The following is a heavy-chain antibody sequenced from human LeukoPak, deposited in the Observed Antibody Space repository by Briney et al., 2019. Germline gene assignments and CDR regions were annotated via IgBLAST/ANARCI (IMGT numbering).Heavy chain of an antibody. J-gene: IGHJ5*02. CDR3: AREGTLYCSSTSCQSSDNWFDP. Sequence: GASVKVSCKASGYTFTSYGISWVRQAPGQGLEWMGWISAYNGNTNYAQKLQGRVTMTTDTSTSTAYMELRSLRSDDTAVYYCAREGTLYCSSTSCQSSDNWFDPWGQGTLVTVSS. V-gene: IGHV1-18*01. CDR2: ISAYNGNT. CDR1: GYTFTSYG. D-gene: IGHD2-2*01.